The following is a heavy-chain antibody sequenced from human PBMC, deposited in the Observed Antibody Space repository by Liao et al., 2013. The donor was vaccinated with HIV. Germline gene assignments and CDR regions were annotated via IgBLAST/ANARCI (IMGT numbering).Heavy chain of an antibody. CDR3: AGTFLGFGELVEY. D-gene: IGHD3-10*01. CDR2: IYTSGSN. Sequence: QVQLQESGPGLVKPSQTLSLTCTVSGGSISSGSYFWSWIRQPAGKGLEWIGRIYTSGSNKYNPSLKSRVTISVDTSKNQFSLKLSSVTAADTAVYYCAGTFLGFGELVEYWGQGTLVTVSS. CDR1: GGSISSGSYF. J-gene: IGHJ4*02. V-gene: IGHV4-61*02.